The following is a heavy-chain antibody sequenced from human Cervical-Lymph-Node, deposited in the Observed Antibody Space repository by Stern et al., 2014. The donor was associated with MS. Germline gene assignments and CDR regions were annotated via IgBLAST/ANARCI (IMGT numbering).Heavy chain of an antibody. D-gene: IGHD6-19*01. CDR2: ISYEGSNN. V-gene: IGHV3-30*18. J-gene: IGHJ6*02. CDR1: GFTFSNYG. Sequence: VQLVESGGGVVQPGRSLRLSCAASGFTFSNYGMHWVRQAPGKGLEWVAVISYEGSNNSYADSVKGRFTTYRDDSKNTWYLQRNGLRNDDTAVYYCAKDEKSGQWLVPWHYYYGMDVWGQGTPVTVSS. CDR3: AKDEKSGQWLVPWHYYYGMDV.